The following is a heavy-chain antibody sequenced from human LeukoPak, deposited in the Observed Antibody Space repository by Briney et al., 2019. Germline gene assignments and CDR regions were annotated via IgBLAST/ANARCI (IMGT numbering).Heavy chain of an antibody. Sequence: GESLKISCKGSGYSFTSYWIGWVRQMPGKGLEWMGIIYPGDSDTRYSPSFQGQVTISADKSISTAYLQWSSLKASDTAMYYCARLGDSSSWYPRGYFDYWGQGTLVTVSS. CDR3: ARLGDSSSWYPRGYFDY. J-gene: IGHJ4*02. CDR2: IYPGDSDT. V-gene: IGHV5-51*01. D-gene: IGHD6-13*01. CDR1: GYSFTSYW.